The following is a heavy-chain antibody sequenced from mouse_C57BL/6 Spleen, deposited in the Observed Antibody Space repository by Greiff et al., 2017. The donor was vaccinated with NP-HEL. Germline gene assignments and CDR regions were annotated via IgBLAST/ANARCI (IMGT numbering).Heavy chain of an antibody. CDR2: IDPSDSYT. V-gene: IGHV1-50*01. J-gene: IGHJ1*03. D-gene: IGHD2-5*01. CDR1: GYTFTSYW. CDR3: ARHYSNFYWYFDV. Sequence: QVQLQQPGAELVKPGASVKLSCKASGYTFTSYWMQWVKQRPGQGLEWIGEIDPSDSYTNYNQKFKGKATLTVDTSSSTAYMQLSSLTSEDSAVYYCARHYSNFYWYFDVWGTGTTVTVSS.